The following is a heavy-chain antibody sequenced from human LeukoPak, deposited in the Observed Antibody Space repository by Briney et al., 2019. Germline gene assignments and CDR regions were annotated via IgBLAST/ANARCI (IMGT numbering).Heavy chain of an antibody. CDR2: ISSNGGST. J-gene: IGHJ3*02. Sequence: GGSLRLSCAASGFTFSSYAMHWVRQAPGKGLEYVSAISSNGGSTYYANSVKGRFTISRDNSKNTLYLQMGSLRAEDMAVYYCARVGGLAALDAFDIWGQGTMVTVSS. CDR3: ARVGGLAALDAFDI. CDR1: GFTFSSYA. D-gene: IGHD6-19*01. V-gene: IGHV3-64*01.